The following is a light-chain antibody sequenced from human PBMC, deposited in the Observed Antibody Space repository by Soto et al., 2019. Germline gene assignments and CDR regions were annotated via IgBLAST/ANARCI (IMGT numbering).Light chain of an antibody. CDR3: QQYYSTPPT. Sequence: DIVMTQSPDSLAVSLGERATINCKSSQSVLYSSNNKNYLAWYQQKPGQPPKLRIYWASTRESAVPDRFSGSGSGTDYTLTISSLQAEDVAVYGCQQYYSTPPTFGQGTKVEIK. J-gene: IGKJ1*01. CDR1: QSVLYSSNNKNY. V-gene: IGKV4-1*01. CDR2: WAS.